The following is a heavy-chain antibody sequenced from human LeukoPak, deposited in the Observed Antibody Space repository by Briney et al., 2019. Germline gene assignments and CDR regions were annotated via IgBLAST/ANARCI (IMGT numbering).Heavy chain of an antibody. CDR3: AKRASGSGTSLYYFDY. Sequence: GGSLRLSCVASGFTFSSYSINWVRQAPGKGLEWVSVISNSGGSTFYADSVKGRFTISRDNSKNTLYLQMNSLRAEDTAVYYCAKRASGSGTSLYYFDYWGQGTLVTVSS. J-gene: IGHJ4*02. V-gene: IGHV3-23*01. CDR1: GFTFSSYS. D-gene: IGHD3-10*01. CDR2: ISNSGGST.